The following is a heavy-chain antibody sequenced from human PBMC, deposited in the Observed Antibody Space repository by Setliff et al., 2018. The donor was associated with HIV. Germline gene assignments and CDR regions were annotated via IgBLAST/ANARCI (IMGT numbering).Heavy chain of an antibody. V-gene: IGHV3-21*04. CDR2: ISSSSTYI. J-gene: IGHJ1*01. CDR3: ARDLLGATHYFQH. CDR1: GFTFTTYS. D-gene: IGHD1-26*01. Sequence: GGSLRLSCADSGFTFTTYSMNWVRQAPGKGLEWVSSISSSSTYIDYADSVKARFTISRDNDKTSLYLKINSLRAEDTAVYYCARDLLGATHYFQHWGQGTLVTSPQ.